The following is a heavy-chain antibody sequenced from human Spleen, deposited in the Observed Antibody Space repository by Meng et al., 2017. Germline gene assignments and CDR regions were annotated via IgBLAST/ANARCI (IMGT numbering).Heavy chain of an antibody. Sequence: QPGSEVKRPGASVKVSCKASGYTFTKYTNTWVRQAPGQGLEWMGDDDASYGQRLQGRVAMTTDTSTGTAYMELRNLRSDDTAVYYCARNLEGYDVFTGLGPVDHWGQGTLVTVSS. CDR3: ARNLEGYDVFTGLGPVDH. CDR2: DDA. V-gene: IGHV1-18*01. D-gene: IGHD3-9*01. CDR1: GYTFTKYT. J-gene: IGHJ4*02.